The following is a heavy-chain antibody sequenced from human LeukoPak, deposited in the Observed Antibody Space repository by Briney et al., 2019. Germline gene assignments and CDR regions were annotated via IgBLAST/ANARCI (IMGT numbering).Heavy chain of an antibody. CDR3: AKSWDTVTRGRTYFDY. D-gene: IGHD4-17*01. J-gene: IGHJ4*02. CDR2: ISNDGSET. CDR1: GFIFSRYG. V-gene: IGHV3-30*18. Sequence: PGRSLRLSCAASGFIFSRYGMHWVRQAPGKGLEWVAIISNDGSETYYVDSVKGRFTISRDNSKNMLYLQVNSLRVEDTAVYYCAKSWDTVTRGRTYFDYWGQGTLVIASS.